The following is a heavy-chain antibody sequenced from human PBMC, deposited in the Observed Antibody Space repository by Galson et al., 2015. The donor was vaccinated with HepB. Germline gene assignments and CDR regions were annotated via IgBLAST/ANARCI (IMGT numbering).Heavy chain of an antibody. CDR2: ISSSSSYI. V-gene: IGHV3-21*01. CDR3: ARDFYLVVPAAPEGFDY. D-gene: IGHD2-2*01. J-gene: IGHJ4*02. Sequence: SLRLSCAASGFTFSSYSMNWVRQAPGKGLEWVSSISSSSSYIYYADSVKGRFTISRDNAKNSLYLQMNSLRAEDTAVYYCARDFYLVVPAAPEGFDYWGQGTLVTVSS. CDR1: GFTFSSYS.